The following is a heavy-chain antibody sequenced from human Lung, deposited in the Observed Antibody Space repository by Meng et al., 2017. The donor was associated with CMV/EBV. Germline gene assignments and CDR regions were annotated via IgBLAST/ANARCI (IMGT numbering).Heavy chain of an antibody. D-gene: IGHD3-10*01. V-gene: IGHV1-8*01. Sequence: SGYTFTSYDINWVRPATGQGLEWMGWMNPNSGNTAYAPKFQGRLTMTRNTSINTAYMDLSSLRSEDTAIYYCTRGRGSTHKGNWFDPWGQGTLVTVSS. J-gene: IGHJ5*02. CDR3: TRGRGSTHKGNWFDP. CDR1: GYTFTSYD. CDR2: MNPNSGNT.